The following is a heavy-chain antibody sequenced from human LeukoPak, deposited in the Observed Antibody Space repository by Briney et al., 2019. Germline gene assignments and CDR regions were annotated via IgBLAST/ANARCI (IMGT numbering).Heavy chain of an antibody. J-gene: IGHJ2*01. D-gene: IGHD2-21*01. CDR3: AREIMVSREWYFDL. V-gene: IGHV3-74*01. Sequence: GGSLRLSCAASGLTLSNYWMHWVRQAPGKGLVWVSRMNNDGSGTTYADSVRGRLTISRDNAKNTLYLQMNSLRVEDTAVYFCAREIMVSREWYFDLWGQGTLVTVSS. CDR1: GLTLSNYW. CDR2: MNNDGSGT.